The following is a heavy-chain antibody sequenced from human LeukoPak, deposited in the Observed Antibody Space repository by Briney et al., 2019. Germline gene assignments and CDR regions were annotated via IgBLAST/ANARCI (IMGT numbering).Heavy chain of an antibody. CDR2: IYYSGST. V-gene: IGHV4-30-4*08. CDR1: GGSISSGDYY. D-gene: IGHD6-13*01. Sequence: RPSQTLSLTCTVSGGSISSGDYYWSWIRQPPGKGLEWIGYIYYSGSTYYNPSLKSRVTISVDTSKNQFSLKLSSVTAADTAVYYCAKGGYSPYYFDYWGQGTLVTVSS. CDR3: AKGGYSPYYFDY. J-gene: IGHJ4*02.